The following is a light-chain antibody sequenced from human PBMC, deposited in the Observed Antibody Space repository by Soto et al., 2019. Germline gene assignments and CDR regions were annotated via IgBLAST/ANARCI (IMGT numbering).Light chain of an antibody. CDR1: QSVTSSY. V-gene: IGKV3-20*01. CDR2: GAA. Sequence: EIVLTQSPGTLYLSPGERATLSSRASQSVTSSYLAWYQQKPGQAAWLLIYGAASRPTGIPDSFSGSGSGKDVTLTISRLEPEEFAVYFCQQYCSSPPFTFVDGTKVVSK. J-gene: IGKJ4*01. CDR3: QQYCSSPPFT.